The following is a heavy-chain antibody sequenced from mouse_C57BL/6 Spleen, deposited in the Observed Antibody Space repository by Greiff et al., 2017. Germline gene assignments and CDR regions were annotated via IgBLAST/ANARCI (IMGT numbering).Heavy chain of an antibody. CDR3: ARDYGSSLFDY. V-gene: IGHV1-55*01. J-gene: IGHJ2*01. Sequence: VQLQQPGAELVKPGASVTMSCKASGYTFTSYWITWVKQRPGQGLEWIGDIYPGSGSTTYNEKFKSTATLTVDTSSSTAYMQLSSLTSEDSAVYYCARDYGSSLFDYWGQGTTLTVSS. CDR2: IYPGSGST. D-gene: IGHD1-1*01. CDR1: GYTFTSYW.